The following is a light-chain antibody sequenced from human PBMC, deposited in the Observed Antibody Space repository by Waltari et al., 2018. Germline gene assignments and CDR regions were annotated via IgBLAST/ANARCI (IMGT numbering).Light chain of an antibody. CDR2: GAS. CDR1: QSISSTY. CDR3: QQGGGPLRFT. Sequence: EIVLTQSPGTLSLSPGERATRSCRASQSISSTYLAWYQQKPGQAPRLLIYGASRRATGIPDRFSGSGSGTDFTLSISRLEPEDFAVYYCQQGGGPLRFTFGQGTKLEIK. V-gene: IGKV3-20*01. J-gene: IGKJ2*01.